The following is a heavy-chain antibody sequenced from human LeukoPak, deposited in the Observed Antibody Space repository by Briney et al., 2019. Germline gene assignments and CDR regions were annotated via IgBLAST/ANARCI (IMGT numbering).Heavy chain of an antibody. D-gene: IGHD3-3*01. J-gene: IGHJ5*02. CDR3: ARDRSGDYDFWSGYYEEYWFDP. CDR2: MNPNSGNT. Sequence: VASVKVSCKASGYTFTSYDINWVRQATGQGLEWMGWMNPNSGNTGYAQKFQGRVTMTRNTSISTAYMELSSLRSGDTAVYYCARDRSGDYDFWSGYYEEYWFDPWGQGTLVTVSS. V-gene: IGHV1-8*01. CDR1: GYTFTSYD.